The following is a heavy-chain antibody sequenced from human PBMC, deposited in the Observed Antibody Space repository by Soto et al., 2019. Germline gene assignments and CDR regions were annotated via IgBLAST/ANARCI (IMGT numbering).Heavy chain of an antibody. J-gene: IGHJ5*02. Sequence: ASVKVSCKASGYTFTSYGISWVRQAPGQGLEWMGWISAYNGNTNYAQRLQGRVTMTTDTSTSTAYMELRSLRSDDTAVYYCARDIAVAEKRYNWFDPWGQGTLVTVSS. CDR1: GYTFTSYG. D-gene: IGHD6-19*01. CDR3: ARDIAVAEKRYNWFDP. V-gene: IGHV1-18*01. CDR2: ISAYNGNT.